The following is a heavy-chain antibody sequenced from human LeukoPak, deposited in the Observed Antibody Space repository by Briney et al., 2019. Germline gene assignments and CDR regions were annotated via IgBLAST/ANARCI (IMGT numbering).Heavy chain of an antibody. CDR1: GYTFTSYG. V-gene: IGHV1-18*01. J-gene: IGHJ6*02. CDR3: ARDDQAAADGYGMDV. D-gene: IGHD6-13*01. CDR2: ISAYNGST. Sequence: ASVKVSCKASGYTFTSYGISWVRQAPGQGLEWMGWISAYNGSTNYAQKLQGRVTMTTDTSTSTAYMELRSLRSDDTAVYYCARDDQAAADGYGMDVWGQGTTVTVSS.